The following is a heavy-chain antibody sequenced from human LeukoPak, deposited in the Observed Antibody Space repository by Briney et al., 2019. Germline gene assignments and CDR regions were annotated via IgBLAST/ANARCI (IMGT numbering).Heavy chain of an antibody. V-gene: IGHV5-51*01. J-gene: IGHJ3*02. Sequence: GESLKISCNGSGYSFTSYWMGWVRQMPGKGLEWMGFIYPGDSDTRYSPSFQGQVTISADETISTAYLQWSSLKASDTAMYYCARHQRTPLDVFDIWGEGTMVTVSS. CDR2: IYPGDSDT. CDR3: ARHQRTPLDVFDI. D-gene: IGHD4-23*01. CDR1: GYSFTSYW.